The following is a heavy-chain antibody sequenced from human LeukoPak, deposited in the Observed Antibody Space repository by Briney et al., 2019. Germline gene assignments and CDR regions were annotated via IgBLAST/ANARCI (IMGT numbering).Heavy chain of an antibody. CDR2: ISSDGSRV. J-gene: IGHJ6*03. CDR3: AREGGGSGTYFGFYDYYYMDV. Sequence: GGSLRLSCAASGFTFSSNWMHWVRQAPGKGLVWVSRISSDGSRVTYADSVKGRFTISRDNAKNTLYLQMNSLRAEDTAVFYCAREGGGSGTYFGFYDYYYMDVWGKGTTVTISS. V-gene: IGHV3-74*01. CDR1: GFTFSSNW. D-gene: IGHD3-10*01.